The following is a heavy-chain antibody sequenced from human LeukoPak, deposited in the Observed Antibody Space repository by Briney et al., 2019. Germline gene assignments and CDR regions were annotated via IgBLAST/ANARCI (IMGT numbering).Heavy chain of an antibody. CDR2: MNPNSGNT. J-gene: IGHJ4*02. V-gene: IGHV1-8*01. CDR3: ARSTMGARRTYDY. D-gene: IGHD1-26*01. Sequence: ASVKVSCTPSKDTFTIYDVNWVRQATGLGLEWMGWMNPNSGNTGYAQKFQGRVTMTMNSSISTAYMELTSLTSEDTAVYYCARSTMGARRTYDYWGQGTLVTVSS. CDR1: KDTFTIYD.